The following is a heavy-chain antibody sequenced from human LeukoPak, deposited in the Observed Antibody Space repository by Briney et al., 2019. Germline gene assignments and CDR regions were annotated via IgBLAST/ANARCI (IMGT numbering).Heavy chain of an antibody. D-gene: IGHD3-16*01. CDR2: ISSSGSTI. CDR1: GFTFSSYE. J-gene: IGHJ4*02. Sequence: PGGSLRLSCAASGFTFSSYEMNWVRQAPGKGLEWVSYISSSGSTIYYADSVKGRFTISRDNAKNSLYLQMNSLRAEDTAVYYCAREDYGMGYDYWGQGTLVTVSS. V-gene: IGHV3-48*03. CDR3: AREDYGMGYDY.